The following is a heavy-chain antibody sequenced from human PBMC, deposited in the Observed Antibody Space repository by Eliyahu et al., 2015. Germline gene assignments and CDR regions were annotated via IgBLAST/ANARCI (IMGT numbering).Heavy chain of an antibody. J-gene: IGHJ4*02. CDR3: AKDISPLLAAPDTGVDY. CDR1: GFTFDDXA. Sequence: EVQLVESGGGLVQPGRSLRLSCAASGFTFDDXAMHWVRQVPGKGLEWVSGISWNSGSIGYADSVKGRFTISRDNAKNSLYLQMNSLRAEDTALYYCAKDISPLLAAPDTGVDYWGQGTLVTVSS. CDR2: ISWNSGSI. D-gene: IGHD6-13*01. V-gene: IGHV3-9*01.